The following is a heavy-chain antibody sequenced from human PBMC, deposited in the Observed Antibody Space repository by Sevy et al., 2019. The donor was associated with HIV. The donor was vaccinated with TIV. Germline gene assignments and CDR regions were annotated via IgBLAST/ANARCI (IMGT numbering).Heavy chain of an antibody. Sequence: ASVKVSCKASGYTFISYGISWVRQAPGQGLEWMGWINTFNVNTNNAQKFQGRVTMTTDTSTSTAYMELRSLRSDDTAVYYCARDDCSSLSCHGSLLYWGQGSLVTVSS. D-gene: IGHD2-2*01. V-gene: IGHV1-18*01. J-gene: IGHJ4*02. CDR1: GYTFISYG. CDR2: INTFNVNT. CDR3: ARDDCSSLSCHGSLLY.